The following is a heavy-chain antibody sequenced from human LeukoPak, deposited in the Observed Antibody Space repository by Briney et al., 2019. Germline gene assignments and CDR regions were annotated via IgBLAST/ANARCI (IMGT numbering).Heavy chain of an antibody. V-gene: IGHV3-66*02. CDR1: GITVSSNY. CDR2: IYSGGST. J-gene: IGHJ4*02. CDR3: ARGPQWLGPDY. Sequence: GSLRLSCAASGITVSSNYMSWVRQAPGKGLEWVSIIYSGGSTYYADSVKGRFTISRDNSKNTLYLQMSSLRGEDTAVYYCARGPQWLGPDYWGQGTLVTVSS. D-gene: IGHD6-19*01.